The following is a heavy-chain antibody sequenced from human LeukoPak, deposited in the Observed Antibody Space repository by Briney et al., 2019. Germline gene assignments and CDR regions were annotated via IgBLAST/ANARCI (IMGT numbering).Heavy chain of an antibody. CDR1: GDSDSRTGVA. CDR3: ARGAYRSFDY. Sequence: SQTLSLTCAISGDSDSRTGVAWNWIRHSPSRGLEWLWRTYYWSKWNSDFAASVKIRITINPDTSKNQFSLQLNSVTPEDTAVYYCARGAYRSFDYWGQGTLVTVSS. J-gene: IGHJ4*02. CDR2: TYYWSKWNS. V-gene: IGHV6-1*01. D-gene: IGHD1-26*01.